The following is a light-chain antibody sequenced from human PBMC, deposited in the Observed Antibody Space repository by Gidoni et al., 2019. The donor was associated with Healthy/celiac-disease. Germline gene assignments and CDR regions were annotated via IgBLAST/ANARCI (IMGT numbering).Light chain of an antibody. CDR3: QVWDSSSDHPGV. V-gene: IGLV3-21*02. J-gene: IGLJ3*02. Sequence: SYALTQPPSVPVAPGQTARITCGGNNIGSKSVHWYQQKPGQAPVLVVYDDSDRPSGISERFSGSNSGNTATLTISRVEAGDEADYSCQVWDSSSDHPGVFGGGTKLTVL. CDR1: NIGSKS. CDR2: DDS.